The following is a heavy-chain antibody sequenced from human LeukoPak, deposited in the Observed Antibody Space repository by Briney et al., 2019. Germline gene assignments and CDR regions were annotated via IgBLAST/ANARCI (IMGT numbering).Heavy chain of an antibody. V-gene: IGHV1-24*01. J-gene: IGHJ4*02. CDR1: GYTLTEVS. D-gene: IGHD5-12*01. CDR3: ARDRRVATSKRPDY. CDR2: FDPEDGET. Sequence: GASVELSCKIFGYTLTEVSMHWGRQAAGKGVEWRRGFDPEDGETIYAQNFQGRVTMTEDTSTDTAYMELSSLRSEDTAVYYCARDRRVATSKRPDYWGQGTLVTVSS.